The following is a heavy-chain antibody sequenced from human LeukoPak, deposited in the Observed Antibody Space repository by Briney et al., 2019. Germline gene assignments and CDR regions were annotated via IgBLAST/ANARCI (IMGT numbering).Heavy chain of an antibody. CDR2: IYYSGST. J-gene: IGHJ4*02. Sequence: SETLSLTCTVSGGSISSSSYYWGWIRQPPGKGLEWIGSIYYSGSTYCNPSLKSRVTISVDTSKNQFSLKLSSVTAADTAVYYCASLAAGSLDYWGQGTLVTVSS. CDR3: ASLAAGSLDY. V-gene: IGHV4-39*01. D-gene: IGHD6-19*01. CDR1: GGSISSSSYY.